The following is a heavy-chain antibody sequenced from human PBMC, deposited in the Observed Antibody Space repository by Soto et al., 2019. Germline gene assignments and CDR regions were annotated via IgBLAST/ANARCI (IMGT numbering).Heavy chain of an antibody. CDR3: VRFVDSSSSGSLRLMDV. D-gene: IGHD6-6*01. Sequence: SETLSLTYTISGCSISSSSYHLALIRQHPGKGLEWIGSIYYSGSNYYNPSLKSRVTISVDTSKNQFSLKLSSVTAADTAVYYCVRFVDSSSSGSLRLMDVLGQGTTVT. V-gene: IGHV4-39*01. CDR2: IYYSGSN. CDR1: GCSISSSSYH. J-gene: IGHJ6*02.